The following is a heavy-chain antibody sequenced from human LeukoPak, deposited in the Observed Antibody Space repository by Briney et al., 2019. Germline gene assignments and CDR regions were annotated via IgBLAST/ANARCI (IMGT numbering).Heavy chain of an antibody. CDR2: IHYSGST. V-gene: IGHV4-59*01. CDR3: ARSSSITARQYYYMDV. Sequence: SETLSLTCTVSGGSITSYYWSWIRQPPGKGLEWIGYIHYSGSTNYNPSVKRRVTISVDTPKKQLSLKLSSVTAADTAVYYCARSSSITARQYYYMDVWGEGTTVTVSS. D-gene: IGHD6-6*01. J-gene: IGHJ6*03. CDR1: GGSITSYY.